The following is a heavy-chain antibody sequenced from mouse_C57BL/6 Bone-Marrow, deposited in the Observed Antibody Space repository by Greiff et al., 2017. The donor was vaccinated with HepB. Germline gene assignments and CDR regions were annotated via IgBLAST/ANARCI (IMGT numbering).Heavy chain of an antibody. J-gene: IGHJ2*01. Sequence: EVKLVESGEGLVKPGGSLKLSCAASGFTFSSYAMSWVRQTPEKRLEWVAYISSGGDYIYYADTVKGRFTISRDNARNTLYLQMSSLKSEDTAMYYCTRACITTVVARGYYFDYWAKAPLSQSPQ. D-gene: IGHD1-1*01. CDR1: GFTFSSYA. CDR3: TRACITTVVARGYYFDY. CDR2: ISSGGDYI. V-gene: IGHV5-9-1*02.